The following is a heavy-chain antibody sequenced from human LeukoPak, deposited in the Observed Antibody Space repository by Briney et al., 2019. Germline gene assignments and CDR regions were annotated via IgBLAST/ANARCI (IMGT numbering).Heavy chain of an antibody. CDR2: ISAYNGNT. CDR3: AREAAAAVYYYYGMDV. V-gene: IGHV1-18*01. D-gene: IGHD6-13*01. CDR1: GYSFINFG. J-gene: IGHJ6*02. Sequence: ASVRVSCKASGYSFINFGITWVRQAPGQGLEWMGWISAYNGNTNYAQKLQGRVTMTTDTSTSTAYMELRSLRSDDTAVYYCAREAAAAVYYYYGMDVWGQGTTVTVSS.